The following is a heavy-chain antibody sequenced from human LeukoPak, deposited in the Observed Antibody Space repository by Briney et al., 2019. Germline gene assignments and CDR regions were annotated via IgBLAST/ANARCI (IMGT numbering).Heavy chain of an antibody. D-gene: IGHD3-22*01. J-gene: IGHJ4*02. CDR1: GFTFSSYG. CDR3: AKGLFYDSSGYSLYYFDY. V-gene: IGHV3-33*06. CDR2: IWYDGSNK. Sequence: GGSLRLSCAASGFTFSSYGMHWVRQAPGKGLEWVAVIWYDGSNKYYADSVKGRFTISRDNSKNTLYLQMSSLRAEDTAVYYCAKGLFYDSSGYSLYYFDYWGQGTLVTVSS.